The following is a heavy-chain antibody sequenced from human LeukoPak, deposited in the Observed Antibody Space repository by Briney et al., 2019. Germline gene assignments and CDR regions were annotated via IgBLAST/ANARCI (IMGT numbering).Heavy chain of an antibody. CDR2: ISYDGSNK. CDR1: GFTFSSYA. Sequence: GGSLRLSCAASGFTFSSYAMHWVRQAPGKGLEWVAVISYDGSNKYYADSGKGRFTISRDNSKNTLYLQMNSLRAEDTAVYYCARVGQGYYGSGSYYIPYYYYGMDVWGQGTTVTVSS. CDR3: ARVGQGYYGSGSYYIPYYYYGMDV. D-gene: IGHD3-10*01. V-gene: IGHV3-30*04. J-gene: IGHJ6*02.